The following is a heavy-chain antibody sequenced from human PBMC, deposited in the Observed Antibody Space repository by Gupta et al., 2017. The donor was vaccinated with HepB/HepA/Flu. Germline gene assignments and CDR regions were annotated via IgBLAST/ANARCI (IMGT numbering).Heavy chain of an antibody. CDR2: IRQDGSEK. CDR1: GFTFSSHW. CDR3: XRGSGSTTRALDI. Sequence: EVQLVESGGGLVQPGGSLRLSCAGSGFTFSSHWMNWVRQAPGKGLEWVANIRQDGSEKKYVDSVKGRFTISRDNAKESVYLQMNSLRAXDXAMYYCXRGSGSTTRALDIWGQGTMVTVSS. D-gene: IGHD2/OR15-2a*01. J-gene: IGHJ3*02. V-gene: IGHV3-7*01.